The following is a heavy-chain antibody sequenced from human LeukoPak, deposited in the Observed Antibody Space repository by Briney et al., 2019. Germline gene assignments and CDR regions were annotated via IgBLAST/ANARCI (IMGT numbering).Heavy chain of an antibody. CDR2: ISYDGSNK. CDR1: GFTFSSYA. V-gene: IGHV3-30-3*01. J-gene: IGHJ4*02. D-gene: IGHD4-23*01. CDR3: ARDPLQWYYFDY. Sequence: GGSLRLSCAASGFTFSSYAMHWVRQAPGKGLEWVAVISYDGSNKYYADSVKGRFTISRDNSKNTLYLQMSSQRAEDTAVYYCARDPLQWYYFDYWGQGTLVTVSS.